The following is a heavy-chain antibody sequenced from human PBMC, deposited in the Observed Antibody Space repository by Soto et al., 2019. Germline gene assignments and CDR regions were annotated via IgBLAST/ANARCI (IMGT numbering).Heavy chain of an antibody. Sequence: QVQLQQSGPGLVQPSQTLSLTCAISGDSVSSNSGAWNWIRQSPSRGLEWLGRTYYRSKWNNDYAVSVKSRITITADTSKNQFSLELNSVTPEDTAVYYCAHSTGWYPRDGFDMWGQGTMVAVSS. V-gene: IGHV6-1*01. D-gene: IGHD6-19*01. CDR2: TYYRSKWNN. J-gene: IGHJ3*02. CDR1: GDSVSSNSGA. CDR3: AHSTGWYPRDGFDM.